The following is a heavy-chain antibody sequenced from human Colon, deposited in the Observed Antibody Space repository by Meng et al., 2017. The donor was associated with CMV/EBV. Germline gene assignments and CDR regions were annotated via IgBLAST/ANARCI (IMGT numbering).Heavy chain of an antibody. Sequence: GGSLRLSCEGSGFTFGDFSMNWVRQAPGKGLEWVSSISSTSGYIYYADSVKGRFTISRDNSKNTLYLQMNSLRAEDTAVYYCARVQGAWYIVVVPAASGMDVWGQGTTVTVSS. V-gene: IGHV3-21*01. CDR1: GFTFGDFS. D-gene: IGHD2-2*01. J-gene: IGHJ6*02. CDR2: ISSTSGYI. CDR3: ARVQGAWYIVVVPAASGMDV.